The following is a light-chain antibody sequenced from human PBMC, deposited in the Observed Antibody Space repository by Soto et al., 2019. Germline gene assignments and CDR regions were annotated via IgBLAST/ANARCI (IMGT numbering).Light chain of an antibody. Sequence: IVMTQSPATLSMSPGDRATLSCRASQSLATNMAWYQQKPGQAPRLLIYGASIRATGVPARFTGSGSGTEFTHTSNSLQSEDFADYYYHQYNSRLRTFGRVTRVEV. V-gene: IGKV3-15*01. J-gene: IGKJ1*01. CDR1: QSLATN. CDR2: GAS. CDR3: HQYNSRLRT.